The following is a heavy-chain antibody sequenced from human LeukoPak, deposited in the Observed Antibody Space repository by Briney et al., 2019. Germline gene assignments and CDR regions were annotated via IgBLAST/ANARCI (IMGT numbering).Heavy chain of an antibody. Sequence: GGSLRLSCSAPGFTFSNYIMHWVRQAPGKGLDWVAVIIENGNRQYYADSVKGRCTISRDNSKNTLFLQMNSLRGEDTAMYYCARVQGGGYRTADSWGQGTLVTVSS. CDR1: GFTFSNYI. V-gene: IGHV3-30*04. J-gene: IGHJ4*02. D-gene: IGHD6-25*01. CDR3: ARVQGGGYRTADS. CDR2: IIENGNRQ.